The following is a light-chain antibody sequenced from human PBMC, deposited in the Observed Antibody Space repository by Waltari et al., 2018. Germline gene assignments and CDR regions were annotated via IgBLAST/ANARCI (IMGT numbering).Light chain of an antibody. CDR1: QTVLYSSNNKNY. CDR3: QQYHSSPFP. V-gene: IGKV4-1*01. Sequence: DIVMTQSPDSLAVSLGERATINCNSSQTVLYSSNNKNYLAWYQHKPGQPPKLLIYWASSRKAGVPDRFSGSGSGSDFTLTISSLQAEDVAAYYCQQYHSSPFPFGQGTRLEIK. J-gene: IGKJ5*01. CDR2: WAS.